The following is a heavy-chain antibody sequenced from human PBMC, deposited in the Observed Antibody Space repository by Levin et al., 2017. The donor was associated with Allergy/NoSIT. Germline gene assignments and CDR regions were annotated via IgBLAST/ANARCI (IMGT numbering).Heavy chain of an antibody. V-gene: IGHV3-30*18. Sequence: GESLKISCAASGFSFRSFGMHWVRQAPGKGLEWVAVISYDGNSQYYADSVKGRFTISREHSKNTLYLQMNSLRGEDAAVYHCAKDVVFGTSSWSLDYWGQGALVTVSS. CDR2: ISYDGNSQ. CDR1: GFSFRSFG. D-gene: IGHD6-13*01. CDR3: AKDVVFGTSSWSLDY. J-gene: IGHJ4*02.